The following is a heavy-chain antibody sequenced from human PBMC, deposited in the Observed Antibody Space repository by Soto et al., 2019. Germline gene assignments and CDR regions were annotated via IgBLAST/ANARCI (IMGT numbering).Heavy chain of an antibody. V-gene: IGHV5-51*01. CDR3: ARHSGYRYGNYYYYYGMDV. Sequence: GESLKISCKGSGYSFTSYWIGWVRQMPGKGLEWMGIIYPGDSDTRYSPSFQGQVTISADKSISTAYLQWSSLKASDTAMYYCARHSGYRYGNYYYYYGMDVWGQGTTVTVSS. J-gene: IGHJ6*02. CDR2: IYPGDSDT. D-gene: IGHD5-18*01. CDR1: GYSFTSYW.